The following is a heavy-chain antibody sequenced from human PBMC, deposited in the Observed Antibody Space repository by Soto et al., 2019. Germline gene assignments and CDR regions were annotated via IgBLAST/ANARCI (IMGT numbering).Heavy chain of an antibody. V-gene: IGHV1-69*06. CDR3: ARASNLVRGVIIKPPNY. CDR2: IIPIFGTA. Sequence: ASVKVSCKASGGTFSSYAISWVRQAPGQGLEWMGGIIPIFGTANYAQKFQGRVTITADKSTSTAYMELSRLRSDDTAVYYCARASNLVRGVIIKPPNYWGQGTLVTVSS. J-gene: IGHJ4*02. D-gene: IGHD3-10*01. CDR1: GGTFSSYA.